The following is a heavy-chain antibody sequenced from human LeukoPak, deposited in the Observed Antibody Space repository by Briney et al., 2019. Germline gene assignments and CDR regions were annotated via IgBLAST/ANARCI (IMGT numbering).Heavy chain of an antibody. Sequence: ASVKVSCKASGYTFTGYYMHWVRQAPGQGLEWMGWINPNSGGTNYAQKFRGRVTMTRDTSISTAYMELSRLRSDDTAVYYCARVSSSWRAEYFQHWGQGTLVTVSS. CDR2: INPNSGGT. V-gene: IGHV1-2*02. CDR1: GYTFTGYY. CDR3: ARVSSSWRAEYFQH. J-gene: IGHJ1*01. D-gene: IGHD6-13*01.